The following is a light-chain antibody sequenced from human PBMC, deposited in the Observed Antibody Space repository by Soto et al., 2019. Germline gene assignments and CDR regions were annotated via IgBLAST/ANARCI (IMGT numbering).Light chain of an antibody. J-gene: IGKJ1*01. Sequence: EIVLTQSPGTLSLSPGERATLSCRASQSVSINYLAWYQQKPGQAPRLLIYGASRRATGIPDRFSGSGSGTDFTLTISRLEPEDFAVYYCQQYVTSPAFGQGTKVEIK. CDR1: QSVSINY. V-gene: IGKV3-20*01. CDR3: QQYVTSPA. CDR2: GAS.